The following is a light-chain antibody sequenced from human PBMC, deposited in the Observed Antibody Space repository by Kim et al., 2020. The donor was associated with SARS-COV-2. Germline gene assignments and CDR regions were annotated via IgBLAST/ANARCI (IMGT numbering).Light chain of an antibody. V-gene: IGLV1-40*01. CDR1: TSNIGAHYD. J-gene: IGLJ1*01. CDR2: GND. CDR3: QSYDNSLSTYV. Sequence: QRVTISCTGSTSNIGAHYDVHWYQQLPGTAPKLLIYGNDKRPSGVPDRFSGSKSDTSGSLAITGLQAEDEADYYCQSYDNSLSTYVFGAGTKVTVL.